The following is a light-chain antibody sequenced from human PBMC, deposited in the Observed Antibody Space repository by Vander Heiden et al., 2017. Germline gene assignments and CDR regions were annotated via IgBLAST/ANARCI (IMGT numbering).Light chain of an antibody. CDR2: SNN. Sequence: QSVLTQPPSASATPGQRVTTSCSGSSSNIGSNTVNWYQQLPGTAPKLLIYSNNQRPSGVPDRFSGSKSGTSASLAISGLQSEDEADYYCAAWDDSLNGVVFGGGTKLTVL. V-gene: IGLV1-44*01. CDR3: AAWDDSLNGVV. CDR1: SSNIGSNT. J-gene: IGLJ2*01.